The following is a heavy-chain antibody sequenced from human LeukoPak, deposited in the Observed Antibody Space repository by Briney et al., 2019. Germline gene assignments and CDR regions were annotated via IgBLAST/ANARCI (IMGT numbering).Heavy chain of an antibody. V-gene: IGHV3-9*01. CDR3: ARDPGSLPAAIGYCYYGMDV. D-gene: IGHD2-2*02. CDR2: ISWNSGRI. Sequence: PGRSLRLSCAASGFIFENYAMHWVRQAPGKGLERVSGISWNSGRIGYADSVKGRFTISRDNAKNSLYLQMNSLRTEDTALYYCARDPGSLPAAIGYCYYGMDVWGQGTTVTVSS. CDR1: GFIFENYA. J-gene: IGHJ6*02.